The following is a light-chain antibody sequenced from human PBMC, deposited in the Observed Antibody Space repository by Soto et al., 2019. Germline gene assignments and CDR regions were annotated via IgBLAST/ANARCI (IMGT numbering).Light chain of an antibody. Sequence: EIVLTQPPATLSLSPGDRATLSCRASQSVSNYLAWYQQKPGQAPRLLIYDASHEAPGIPARFSGSGSGTDFTLTISSLEPEDFAVYYCQQRGDRPRTFGQGTKVDMK. V-gene: IGKV3-11*01. CDR2: DAS. CDR3: QQRGDRPRT. CDR1: QSVSNY. J-gene: IGKJ2*01.